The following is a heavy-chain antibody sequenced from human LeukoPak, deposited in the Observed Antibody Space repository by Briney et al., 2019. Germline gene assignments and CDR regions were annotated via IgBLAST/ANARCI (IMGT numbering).Heavy chain of an antibody. J-gene: IGHJ4*02. CDR3: ARQGQARESKKWLRSDFDY. V-gene: IGHV4-30-2*01. D-gene: IGHD5-12*01. CDR1: GGSISSGGYS. CDR2: IYHSGST. Sequence: PSQTLSLTCAVSGGSISSGGYSWSWIRQPPGKGLEWIGYIYHSGSTYYNPSLKSQVTISVDRSKNQFSLKLSSVTAADTAVYYCARQGQARESKKWLRSDFDYWGQGTLVTVSS.